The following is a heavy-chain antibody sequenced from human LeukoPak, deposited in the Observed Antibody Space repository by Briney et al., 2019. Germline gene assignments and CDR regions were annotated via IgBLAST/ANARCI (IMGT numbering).Heavy chain of an antibody. V-gene: IGHV1-69*04. D-gene: IGHD5-24*01. CDR3: ARDQMATTSFDY. CDR1: GGTFSSYT. J-gene: IGHJ4*02. CDR2: IIPILGIA. Sequence: SVKVSCKASGGTFSSYTISWVRQAPGQGLEWMGRIIPILGIANYAQKFQGRVTITADKSTSTAYMELSSLRSEDTAVYYCARDQMATTSFDYWGQGPWSPSPQ.